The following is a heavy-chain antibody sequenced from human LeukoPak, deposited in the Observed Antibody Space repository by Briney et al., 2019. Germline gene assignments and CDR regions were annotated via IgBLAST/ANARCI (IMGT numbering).Heavy chain of an antibody. Sequence: GGSLRLSCAASGFTFSSYGMHWVRQAPGKGLEWVAVISYDGSNKYYADSVKGRFTVSRDNSKNTLYLQMNSLRAEDTAVYYCASPYSSGWTLIDYWGQGTLVTVSS. CDR2: ISYDGSNK. CDR3: ASPYSSGWTLIDY. V-gene: IGHV3-30*03. CDR1: GFTFSSYG. D-gene: IGHD6-19*01. J-gene: IGHJ4*02.